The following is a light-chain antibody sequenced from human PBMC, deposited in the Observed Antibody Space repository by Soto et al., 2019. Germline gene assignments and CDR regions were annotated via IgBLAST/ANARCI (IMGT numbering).Light chain of an antibody. CDR2: DVS. CDR3: SSYTSSSTYV. V-gene: IGLV2-14*01. J-gene: IGLJ1*01. CDR1: SSDVGGHDY. Sequence: QSALTQPASVSGSPGQSITISCTGTSSDVGGHDYVSWYQQHPGKAPKLMIYDVSNRPSGVSNRFSGSKPGNTASLTISGLQAEDEADYYCSSYTSSSTYVFGTGTKLTVL.